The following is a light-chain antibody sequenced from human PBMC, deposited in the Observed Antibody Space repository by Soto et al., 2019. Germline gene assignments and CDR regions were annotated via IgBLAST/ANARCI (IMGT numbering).Light chain of an antibody. CDR2: GAS. CDR3: QQYGSLPRT. V-gene: IGKV3-20*01. J-gene: IGKJ1*01. CDR1: QSVSSSY. Sequence: EIVLTQSPGTLSLSPGERATLSCRASQSVSSSYLAWYQQKPGQTPRLLIYGASSRPTDIPDRFSGSGSGTDFALTISRLQPEDFAVYYCQQYGSLPRTFGQGTKVEIK.